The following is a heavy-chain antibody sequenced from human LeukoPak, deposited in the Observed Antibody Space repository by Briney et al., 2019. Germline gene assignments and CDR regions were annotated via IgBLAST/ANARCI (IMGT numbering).Heavy chain of an antibody. CDR2: INPNSGGT. CDR1: GYTFTGYY. CDR3: AREATGGSGYTFDY. D-gene: IGHD3-22*01. V-gene: IGHV1-2*06. J-gene: IGHJ4*02. Sequence: ASVKVSCKASGYTFTGYYMHWVRQAPGQGLEWMGRINPNSGGTNHAQKFQGGVTMTRDTSISTAYMDLSRLRSDDTAVYYCAREATGGSGYTFDYWGQGTLVTVSS.